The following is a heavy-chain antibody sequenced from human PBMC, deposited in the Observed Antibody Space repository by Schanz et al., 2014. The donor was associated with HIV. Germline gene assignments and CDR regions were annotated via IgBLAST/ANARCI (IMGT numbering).Heavy chain of an antibody. J-gene: IGHJ4*02. Sequence: QVQLVESGGGVVQPGRSLRLSCAASGFIFSSSGMHWVRQAPGKGLDWVAFISYDGGIKVYADFVKGRFTISRDNSKNTLYLQMNSLRTDDTAVYYCARGGIWEWDQPDFDYWGQGTLVTVSS. CDR3: ARGGIWEWDQPDFDY. D-gene: IGHD2-15*01. CDR2: ISYDGGIK. V-gene: IGHV3-30*03. CDR1: GFIFSSSG.